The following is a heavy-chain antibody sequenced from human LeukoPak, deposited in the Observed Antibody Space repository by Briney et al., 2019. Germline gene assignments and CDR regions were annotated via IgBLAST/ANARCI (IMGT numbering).Heavy chain of an antibody. CDR2: INPSGGSA. V-gene: IGHV1-46*01. D-gene: IGHD1-14*01. CDR3: AGVGTYNYYGMDV. CDR1: GYTFTSYY. J-gene: IGHJ6*02. Sequence: ASVKVSCKASGYTFTSYYIHWVRQAPGQGLEWMGIINPSGGSANYAQKFQGRVTMTRDTSTSTVYVELSSLRSEDTAVYYCAGVGTYNYYGMDVWGQGTTVTVSS.